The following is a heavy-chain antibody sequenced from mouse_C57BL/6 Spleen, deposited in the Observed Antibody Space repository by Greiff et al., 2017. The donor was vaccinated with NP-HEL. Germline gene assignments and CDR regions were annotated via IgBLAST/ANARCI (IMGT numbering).Heavy chain of an antibody. D-gene: IGHD1-1*01. CDR3: AIVSSSAWFAY. J-gene: IGHJ3*01. Sequence: QVQLQQPGAELVKPGASVKVSCKASGYTFTSYWMHWVKQRPGQGLEWIGRIHPADSDNNYNQKFKGKATLTVDKSSSTAYMQLSSLTSEDSAVYYCAIVSSSAWFAYWGQGTLVTVSA. V-gene: IGHV1-74*01. CDR2: IHPADSDN. CDR1: GYTFTSYW.